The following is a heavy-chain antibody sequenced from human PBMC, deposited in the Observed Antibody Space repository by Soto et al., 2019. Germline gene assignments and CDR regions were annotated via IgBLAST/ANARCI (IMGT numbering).Heavy chain of an antibody. Sequence: PGGSLRLSCAASGFTFSSYAMSWVRQAPGKGLEWVSAISGSGGSTYYADSVKGRFTIYRDNSKNTLYLQMNSLRAEDTAVYYCAKDVYSSGWWYAFDIWGQGTMVTVSS. CDR2: ISGSGGST. CDR3: AKDVYSSGWWYAFDI. D-gene: IGHD6-19*01. V-gene: IGHV3-23*01. J-gene: IGHJ3*02. CDR1: GFTFSSYA.